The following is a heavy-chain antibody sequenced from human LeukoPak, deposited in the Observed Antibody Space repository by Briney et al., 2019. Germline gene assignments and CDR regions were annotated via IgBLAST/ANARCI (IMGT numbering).Heavy chain of an antibody. CDR2: ISGSAHKI. Sequence: GGSLRLSCVVSGFTFSDYAMSWVRQAPERGLDWVSVISGSAHKIRYADSVKGRFTISRDNSENTVYLQMNNLRAEDTALYYCAGRPTGYSSGYVYWGQGALVTVSS. D-gene: IGHD5-18*01. CDR1: GFTFSDYA. CDR3: AGRPTGYSSGYVY. V-gene: IGHV3-23*01. J-gene: IGHJ4*02.